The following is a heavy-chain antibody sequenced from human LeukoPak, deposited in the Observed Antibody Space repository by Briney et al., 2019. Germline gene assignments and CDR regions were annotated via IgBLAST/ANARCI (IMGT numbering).Heavy chain of an antibody. D-gene: IGHD5-12*01. J-gene: IGHJ4*02. CDR3: ARVGLDRRGYSGYEAFDY. V-gene: IGHV3-21*04. CDR2: ISTSSSYM. CDR1: GFTFSDYY. Sequence: PGGSLRLSCAASGFTFSDYYMNWVRQAPGKGLEWVSSISTSSSYMYYADAVKGRFTISRDNAKNSLYLQINSLRAEDTAVYYCARVGLDRRGYSGYEAFDYWGQGTLVTVSS.